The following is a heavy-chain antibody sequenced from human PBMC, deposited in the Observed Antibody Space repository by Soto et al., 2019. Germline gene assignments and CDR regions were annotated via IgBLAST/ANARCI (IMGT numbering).Heavy chain of an antibody. CDR2: INAGNGNT. D-gene: IGHD1-20*01. Sequence: ASVKVSCKASGYKFSSYAIHWVRQAPGQRLEWMGWINAGNGNTKSSEKFQGRVTITRDTSASTAYMELSSLRSEDTAVYYCARGITLPTPLDYWGQGTLVTVSS. CDR3: ARGITLPTPLDY. V-gene: IGHV1-3*01. J-gene: IGHJ4*02. CDR1: GYKFSSYA.